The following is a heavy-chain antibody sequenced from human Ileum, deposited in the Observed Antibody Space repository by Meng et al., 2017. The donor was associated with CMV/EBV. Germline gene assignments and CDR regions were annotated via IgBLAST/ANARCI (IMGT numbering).Heavy chain of an antibody. CDR2: INTGNDYT. Sequence: KTAGNNFTSQLRQWVRQGPGQRLDWMGWINTGNDYTTYSRNFQGRAAITRDTSANVVYMELSSLTSEDTAVYYCARESGYGGAFDFWGQGTLVTVSS. V-gene: IGHV1-3*04. CDR1: GNNFTSQL. J-gene: IGHJ4*02. D-gene: IGHD5-12*01. CDR3: ARESGYGGAFDF.